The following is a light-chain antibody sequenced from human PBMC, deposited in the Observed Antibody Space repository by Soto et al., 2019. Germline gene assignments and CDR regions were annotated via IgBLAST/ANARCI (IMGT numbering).Light chain of an antibody. J-gene: IGLJ1*01. CDR3: SSYAGSNNLLA. CDR1: SSDVGGYNY. Sequence: QSALTQPPSASGSPGQSVTISCTGTSSDVGGYNYVSWYQQHPGKAPKLMIYEVSKRPSGVPDRFSGSKSGNTASLTVSGLQAEDEADYYCSSYAGSNNLLAFRSGTKVTVL. CDR2: EVS. V-gene: IGLV2-8*01.